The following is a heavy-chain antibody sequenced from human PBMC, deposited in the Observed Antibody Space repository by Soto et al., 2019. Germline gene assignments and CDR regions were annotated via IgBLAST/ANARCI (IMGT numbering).Heavy chain of an antibody. CDR3: AKDERRLRGNVDY. V-gene: IGHV3-23*01. CDR1: GFTFNSYS. D-gene: IGHD6-25*01. Sequence: EVQLLESGGGLVQPGESLRLSCAASGFTFNSYSMSWVRQAPGKGLEWVSGISHSGGSTDSADSVRGRFTISRDNSKNTLYLQMNSLRAEDTAVYYCAKDERRLRGNVDYWGQGTLVFVSS. CDR2: ISHSGGST. J-gene: IGHJ4*02.